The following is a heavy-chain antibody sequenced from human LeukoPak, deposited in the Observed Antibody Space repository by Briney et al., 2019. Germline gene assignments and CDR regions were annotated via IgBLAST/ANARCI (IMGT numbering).Heavy chain of an antibody. D-gene: IGHD6-19*01. J-gene: IGHJ4*02. CDR2: INPNSGGT. Sequence: ASVKVSCKAPVYTFTGYYMHWVRQAPGQGLEWMGWINPNSGGTNYAQKFQGRVTMTRDTSISTAYMELSRLRSDDTAVYYCAREYSSGWLLGWGQGTLVTVSS. CDR3: AREYSSGWLLG. CDR1: VYTFTGYY. V-gene: IGHV1-2*02.